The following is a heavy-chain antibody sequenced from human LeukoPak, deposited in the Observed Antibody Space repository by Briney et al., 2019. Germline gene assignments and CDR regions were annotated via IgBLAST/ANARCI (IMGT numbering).Heavy chain of an antibody. CDR2: INHSGSN. J-gene: IGHJ4*02. V-gene: IGHV4-34*01. CDR1: GGSFSGYY. CDR3: ARRGGYSSSRPRYFDY. D-gene: IGHD6-13*01. Sequence: SETLSLTCAVDGGSFSGYYWSWIRQPAGKGLEWIGEINHSGSNNYNPSLKSRVPISVDTSKNQFSLKLSSVPAADTAVYYCARRGGYSSSRPRYFDYWGQGILLTVSS.